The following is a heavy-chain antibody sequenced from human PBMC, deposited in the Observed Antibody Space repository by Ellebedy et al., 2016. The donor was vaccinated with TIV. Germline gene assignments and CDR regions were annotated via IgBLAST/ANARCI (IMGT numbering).Heavy chain of an antibody. D-gene: IGHD2-15*01. CDR1: GFTFSRYA. V-gene: IGHV3-23*01. CDR2: ISNTGSRT. J-gene: IGHJ4*02. Sequence: GESLKISCASSGFTFSRYAMSSVREAPGTGLEWVSTISNTGSRTYYADSVEGRFIISSDNSKKTLYLQMNSLRAEDTAVYYCARADCSHDTCYEFDYWGQGTLVTVSS. CDR3: ARADCSHDTCYEFDY.